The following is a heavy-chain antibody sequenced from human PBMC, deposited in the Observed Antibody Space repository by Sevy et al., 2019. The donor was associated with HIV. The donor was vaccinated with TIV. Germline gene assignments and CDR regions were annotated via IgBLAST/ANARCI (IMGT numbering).Heavy chain of an antibody. Sequence: GGYLRLSCVASGFTFSSYSMNWVRQAPGKGLEWVSYISSSSDSSRTLYYADSVKGRFSISRDNAKNSVHLQMTSLRIEDTAVYYCAMSDLSGWYFDFWGHGTLVTVSS. D-gene: IGHD6-19*01. CDR1: GFTFSSYS. CDR3: AMSDLSGWYFDF. J-gene: IGHJ4*01. CDR2: ISSSSDSSRTL. V-gene: IGHV3-48*01.